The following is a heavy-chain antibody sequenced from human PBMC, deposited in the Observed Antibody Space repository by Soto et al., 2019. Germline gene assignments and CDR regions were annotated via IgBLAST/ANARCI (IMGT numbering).Heavy chain of an antibody. D-gene: IGHD2-15*01. V-gene: IGHV3-49*03. CDR1: VFTFGGYA. Sequence: GGSLRLSCTASVFTFGGYAMSWFRQAPGKGLEWVGFIRSKAYGGTTEYAASVKGRFTISRDDSKSIAYLQMNSLKTEDTAVYYCTREVTYCSGGSCYDDYWGQGTLVTVSS. CDR2: IRSKAYGGTT. CDR3: TREVTYCSGGSCYDDY. J-gene: IGHJ4*02.